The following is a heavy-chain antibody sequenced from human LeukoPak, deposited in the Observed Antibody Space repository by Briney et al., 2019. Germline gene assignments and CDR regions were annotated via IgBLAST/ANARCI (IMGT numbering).Heavy chain of an antibody. D-gene: IGHD1-26*01. J-gene: IGHJ6*03. CDR2: ISYDGSNK. V-gene: IGHV3-30-3*01. CDR3: ARDRRWELLANYYYYYYYMDV. Sequence: GRSLRLSCAASGFTFSSYAMHWVRQAPGKGLEWVAVISYDGSNKYYADSVKGRFTISRDNSKNTLYLQMNSLRAEDTAVYYCARDRRWELLANYYYYYYYMDVWGKGTTVTVSS. CDR1: GFTFSSYA.